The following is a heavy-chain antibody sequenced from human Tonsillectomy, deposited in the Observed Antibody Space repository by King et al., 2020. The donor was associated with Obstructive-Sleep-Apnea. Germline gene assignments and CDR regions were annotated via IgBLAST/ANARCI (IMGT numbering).Heavy chain of an antibody. J-gene: IGHJ4*02. V-gene: IGHV3-9*01. CDR2: IHWNSANI. D-gene: IGHD1-26*01. Sequence: VQLVESGGGLVQPGRSLRLSCAASGFSFDDYAMHWVRQAPGKGLEWVAGIHWNSANIGYADSEKGRFTISRDNAKNSLYLQMNSLRDEDTAFYYCAKGPSKWKLLDRSSPFQDWGQGTLVTVSS. CDR1: GFSFDDYA. CDR3: AKGPSKWKLLDRSSPFQD.